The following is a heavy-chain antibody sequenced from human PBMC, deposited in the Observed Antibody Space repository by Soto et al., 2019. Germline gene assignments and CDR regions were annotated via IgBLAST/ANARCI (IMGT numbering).Heavy chain of an antibody. J-gene: IGHJ4*02. CDR1: GFTFSSYG. Sequence: LRLSCAASGFTFSSYGMHWVRQAPGKGLEWVAVISYDGSNKYYADSVKGRFTISRDNSKNTLYLQMNSLRAEDTAVYYCAKDWGRYCGGDCYLDYWGQGTLVTVSS. V-gene: IGHV3-30*18. D-gene: IGHD2-21*02. CDR3: AKDWGRYCGGDCYLDY. CDR2: ISYDGSNK.